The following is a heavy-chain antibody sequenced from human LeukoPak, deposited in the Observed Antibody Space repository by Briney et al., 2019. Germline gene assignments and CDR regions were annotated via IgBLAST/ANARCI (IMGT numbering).Heavy chain of an antibody. CDR1: GYTFTSYG. CDR3: ARGHRGAAYYYYYMDV. V-gene: IGHV1-18*01. CDR2: ISAYNGNT. J-gene: IGHJ6*03. Sequence: ASVKVSCKASGYTFTSYGISWVRQAPGQGLEWMGWISAYNGNTNYAQKFQGRVTMTRDTSISTAYMELSRLRSDDTAVYYCARGHRGAAYYYYYMDVWGKGTTVTVSS. D-gene: IGHD1-26*01.